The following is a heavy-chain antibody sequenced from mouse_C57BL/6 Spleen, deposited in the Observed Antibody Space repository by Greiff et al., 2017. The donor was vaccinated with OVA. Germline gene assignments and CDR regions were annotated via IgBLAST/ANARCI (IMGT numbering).Heavy chain of an antibody. J-gene: IGHJ2*01. Sequence: VKLMESGAELARPGASVKLSCKASGYTFTSYGISWVKQRTGQGLEWIGEIYPRSGNTYYNEKFKGKATLTADKSSSTAYMELRSLTSEDSAVYFCARGGNLYFDYWGQGTTLTVSS. V-gene: IGHV1-81*01. CDR3: ARGGNLYFDY. CDR2: IYPRSGNT. D-gene: IGHD2-1*01. CDR1: GYTFTSYG.